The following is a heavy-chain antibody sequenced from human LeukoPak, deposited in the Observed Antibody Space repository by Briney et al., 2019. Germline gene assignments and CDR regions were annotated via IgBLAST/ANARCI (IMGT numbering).Heavy chain of an antibody. CDR2: IIPIFGTA. CDR3: ATLGVPAAISGAEYFQH. D-gene: IGHD2-2*01. V-gene: IGHV1-69*13. CDR1: GGTFSSYA. J-gene: IGHJ1*01. Sequence: SVKVSCKASGGTFSSYAISWVRQAPGQGLEWMGGIIPIFGTANYAQKFQGRVTITADESTSTAYMELSSLRSEDTAVYYCATLGVPAAISGAEYFQHWGQGTLVTVSS.